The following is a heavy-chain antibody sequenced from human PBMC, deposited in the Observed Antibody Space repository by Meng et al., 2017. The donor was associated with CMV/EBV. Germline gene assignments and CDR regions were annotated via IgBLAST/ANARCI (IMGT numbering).Heavy chain of an antibody. Sequence: SCAASGFTFSSYYMNWVRQAPGKGLEWVSSISSSGSYISYADSVKGRFTISRDNAKNSLYLQMNSLRAEDTAVYYCATCMTTVSTSDFWGQGTLVTVSS. CDR2: ISSSGSYI. CDR3: ATCMTTVSTSDF. V-gene: IGHV3-21*01. J-gene: IGHJ4*02. D-gene: IGHD4-11*01. CDR1: GFTFSSYY.